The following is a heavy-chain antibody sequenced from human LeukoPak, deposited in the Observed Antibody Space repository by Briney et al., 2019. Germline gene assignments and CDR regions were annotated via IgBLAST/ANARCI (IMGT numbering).Heavy chain of an antibody. Sequence: GGSLRLSCAASGFTFSSCDMTWVRQVPGKGLQWVSSICSTSSYIYYADSVKGRFTISRDNAKNSLYLQMHSLRAEDAAVYYCARDPAHRYGDYGYFDSWGQGTLVTVSS. J-gene: IGHJ4*02. V-gene: IGHV3-21*01. D-gene: IGHD4-17*01. CDR2: ICSTSSYI. CDR3: ARDPAHRYGDYGYFDS. CDR1: GFTFSSCD.